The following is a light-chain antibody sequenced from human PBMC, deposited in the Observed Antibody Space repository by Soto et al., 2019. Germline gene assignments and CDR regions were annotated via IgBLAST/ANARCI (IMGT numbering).Light chain of an antibody. CDR3: SSYTISSPHVV. J-gene: IGLJ2*01. Sequence: QSALTQPASVSGSPEQSITISCTGTSSDVGGYNYVSWYQQHPGKAPKLMIYDVSNRPSGVSNRFSGSKSGNTASLTISGLQAEDEADYYCSSYTISSPHVVFGGGTKLTVL. CDR2: DVS. CDR1: SSDVGGYNY. V-gene: IGLV2-14*01.